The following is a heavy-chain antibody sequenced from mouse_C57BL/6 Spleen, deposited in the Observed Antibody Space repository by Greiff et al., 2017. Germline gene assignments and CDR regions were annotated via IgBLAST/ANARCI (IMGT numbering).Heavy chain of an antibody. J-gene: IGHJ1*03. CDR2: IYPRDGST. CDR1: GYTFTSYD. CDR3: ARRITTVVEGYFDV. V-gene: IGHV1-85*01. D-gene: IGHD1-1*01. Sequence: VQVVESGPELVKPGASVKLSCKASGYTFTSYDINWVKQRPGQGLEWIGWIYPRDGSTKYNEKFKGKATLTVDTSSSTAYMELHSLTSEDSAVYFCARRITTVVEGYFDVWGTGTTVTVSS.